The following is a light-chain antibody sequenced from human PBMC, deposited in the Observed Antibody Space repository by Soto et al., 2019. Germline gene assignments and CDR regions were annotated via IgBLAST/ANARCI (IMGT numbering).Light chain of an antibody. CDR1: QTISNTF. CDR2: GSS. Sequence: EIVLTQSPGTLSRSPGERATLSCRASQTISNTFLAWYQQRPGQAPRLLSYGSSGRAAGIPDRFSGSGSGTAFTLSISRLEPEDFAVYYCQQYGVSPTFGGGTKVEIK. CDR3: QQYGVSPT. J-gene: IGKJ4*01. V-gene: IGKV3-20*01.